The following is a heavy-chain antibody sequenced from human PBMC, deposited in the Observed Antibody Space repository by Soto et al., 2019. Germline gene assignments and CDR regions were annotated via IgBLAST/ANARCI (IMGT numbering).Heavy chain of an antibody. CDR1: GFTFSSYA. J-gene: IGHJ4*02. V-gene: IGHV3-30-3*01. CDR2: ISYDGSNK. Sequence: PGGSLRLSCAASGFTFSSYAMHWVRQAPGKGLEWVAVISYDGSNKYYADSVKGRFTISRDNSKNTLYLQMNSLRAEDTAVYYSARDRDYYDSSGLLFDYWGQGTLVTVSS. CDR3: ARDRDYYDSSGLLFDY. D-gene: IGHD3-22*01.